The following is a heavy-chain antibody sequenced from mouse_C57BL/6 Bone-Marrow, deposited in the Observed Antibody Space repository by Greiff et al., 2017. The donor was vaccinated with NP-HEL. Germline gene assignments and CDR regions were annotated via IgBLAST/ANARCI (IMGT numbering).Heavy chain of an antibody. V-gene: IGHV1-58*01. Sequence: VQLQQSGAELVRPGSSVKMSCKTSGYTFTSYGINWVKQRPGQGLEWIGYIYIGNGYTEYHEKFKGKATLTSDTSSSTAYMQLSSLTSEDSAIYFCARTKGPFDYWDQGTTLTVSS. J-gene: IGHJ2*01. CDR2: IYIGNGYT. CDR3: ARTKGPFDY. CDR1: GYTFTSYG.